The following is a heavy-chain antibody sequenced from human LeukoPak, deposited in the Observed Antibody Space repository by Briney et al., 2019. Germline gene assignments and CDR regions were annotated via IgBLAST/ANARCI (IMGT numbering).Heavy chain of an antibody. CDR3: ARVFTYYSYGMDV. V-gene: IGHV3-23*01. CDR1: GFSFSSYA. J-gene: IGHJ6*02. CDR2: ISGGADTT. Sequence: GGSLRLSCAASGFSFSSYAMTWVRQAPGEGLEWVSAISGGADTTYYADSVKGRSTISRDNSKNTLYMQMNSLRAEDTAVYYCARVFTYYSYGMDVWGQGTTVTVSS.